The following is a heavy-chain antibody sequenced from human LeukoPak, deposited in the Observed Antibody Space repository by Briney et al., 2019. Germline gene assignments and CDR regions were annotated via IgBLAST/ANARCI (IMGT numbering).Heavy chain of an antibody. V-gene: IGHV3-23*01. CDR2: TSSSDAGT. CDR3: AKAPVTSCRGAYCYPFDS. D-gene: IGHD2-21*01. Sequence: GGSLRLSCAASAFNISDYYMTWIRQAPGKGLEWVAATSSSDAGTYHADSVRGRFTISRDNSKNTLYLQMNSLRAEDAAVYFCAKAPVTSCRGAYCYPFDSWGQGTLVTVSS. J-gene: IGHJ4*02. CDR1: AFNISDYY.